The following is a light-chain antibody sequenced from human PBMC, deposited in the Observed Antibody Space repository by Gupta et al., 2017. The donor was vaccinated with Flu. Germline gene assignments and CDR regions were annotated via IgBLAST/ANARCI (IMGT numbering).Light chain of an antibody. Sequence: EVVLPQSPGTLSLSPGERATLSCRASQSFTSSDLAWYQQRPGQAPSLLIYGASRRATGIPDRFSGSGSGTDFTLTISRLEPEDFAVYYCQQYGSSPLTFGGGTRVEIK. J-gene: IGKJ4*01. CDR1: QSFTSSD. CDR3: QQYGSSPLT. V-gene: IGKV3-20*01. CDR2: GAS.